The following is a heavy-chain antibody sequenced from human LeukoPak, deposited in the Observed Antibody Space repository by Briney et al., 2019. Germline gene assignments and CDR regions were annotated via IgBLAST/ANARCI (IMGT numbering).Heavy chain of an antibody. V-gene: IGHV4-34*01. J-gene: IGHJ4*02. CDR2: INHSGST. Sequence: PSETLSLTCAVYGGSFSVYYWSWIRQPPGKGLEWIGEINHSGSTNYNPSLKSRVTISVDTSKNQFSLKLSSVTAADTAVYYCASQYNWNPAYAYWGQGTLVTVSS. D-gene: IGHD1-20*01. CDR3: ASQYNWNPAYAY. CDR1: GGSFSVYY.